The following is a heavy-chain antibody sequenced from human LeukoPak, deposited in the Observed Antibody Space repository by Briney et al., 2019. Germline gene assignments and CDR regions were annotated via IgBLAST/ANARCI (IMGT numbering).Heavy chain of an antibody. CDR2: ISGSGGST. D-gene: IGHD3-22*01. Sequence: GGSLRLSCAASGFTFSSYAMSWVRQAPGKGLEWVSAISGSGGSTYYADSVKGRFTISRDNSKNTLYLQMNSLRAEDTAVYYCATGAGLGPKSLAAFDIWGQGRMVTVSS. CDR3: ATGAGLGPKSLAAFDI. V-gene: IGHV3-23*01. J-gene: IGHJ3*02. CDR1: GFTFSSYA.